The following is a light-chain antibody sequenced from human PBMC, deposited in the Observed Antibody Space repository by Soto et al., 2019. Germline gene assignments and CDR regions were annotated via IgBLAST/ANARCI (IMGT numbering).Light chain of an antibody. CDR1: QSVSSN. J-gene: IGKJ5*01. Sequence: EIVMTQSPATLSVSPGERATLSCRASQSVSSNLAWYQQKPGQAPRLLIYGASTRAPGIPARFSGSGSGTEFTLTISSLQSEDFSVYYCQQYNNWLITFGQGTRLEIK. CDR3: QQYNNWLIT. CDR2: GAS. V-gene: IGKV3-15*01.